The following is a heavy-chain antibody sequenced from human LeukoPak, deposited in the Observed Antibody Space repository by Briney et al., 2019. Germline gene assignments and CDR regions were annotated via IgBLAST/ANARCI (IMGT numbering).Heavy chain of an antibody. V-gene: IGHV3-23*01. J-gene: IGHJ4*02. CDR3: AKENSGSYPPGEFDY. Sequence: GGTLRLSCAASGFTFSSHGMSWVRQAPGKGLEWVSTISGSGDNTYYADSVKGRFTISRDNSKNTLYLQMNSLRAGDTAVYYCAKENSGSYPPGEFDYWGQGTLVTVSS. CDR2: ISGSGDNT. D-gene: IGHD1-26*01. CDR1: GFTFSSHG.